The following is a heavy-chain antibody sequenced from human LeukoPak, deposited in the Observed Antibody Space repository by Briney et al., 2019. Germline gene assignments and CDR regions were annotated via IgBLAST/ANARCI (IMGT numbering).Heavy chain of an antibody. CDR1: GGSISSYY. D-gene: IGHD2-21*01. CDR2: IYYSGST. Sequence: SETLSLTCTVSGGSISSYYWSWIRQPPGKGLEWIGYIYYSGSTNYNPSLKSRVTISVDTSKNQFSLKLSSVTAADTAVYYCASFRGDDAFDIWGQGIMVTVSS. CDR3: ASFRGDDAFDI. J-gene: IGHJ3*02. V-gene: IGHV4-59*08.